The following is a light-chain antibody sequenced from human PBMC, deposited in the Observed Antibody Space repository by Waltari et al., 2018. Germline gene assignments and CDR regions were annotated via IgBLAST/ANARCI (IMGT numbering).Light chain of an antibody. J-gene: IGLJ3*02. CDR1: RSDVGGYTY. CDR3: SSYTSSSTWV. CDR2: DVT. Sequence: QSALTQPASVSGSPGQSITISCTGTRSDVGGYTYVSWYQQHPGKAPNLIIYDVTTRPSGVSNRFSGSKSVNTASLTISGLQAEDEADYYCSSYTSSSTWVFGGGTKLTVL. V-gene: IGLV2-14*03.